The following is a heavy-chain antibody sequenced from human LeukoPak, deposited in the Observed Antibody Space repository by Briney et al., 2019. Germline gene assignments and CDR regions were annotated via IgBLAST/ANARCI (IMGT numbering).Heavy chain of an antibody. J-gene: IGHJ4*02. CDR3: NAITRTGTFND. V-gene: IGHV3-15*01. CDR1: GFTFTNAW. Sequence: GGSLRLSCAASGFTFTNAWMAWVRQAPGKGLEWVGRIKSQTDGGTTDYAAPVKGRFTISRDDSKNTLYLQMDSLKTEDTAVYYCNAITRTGTFNDWGQGTLVTVSS. CDR2: IKSQTDGGTT. D-gene: IGHD6-13*01.